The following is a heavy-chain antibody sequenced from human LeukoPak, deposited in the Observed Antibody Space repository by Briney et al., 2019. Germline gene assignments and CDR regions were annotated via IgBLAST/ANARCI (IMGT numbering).Heavy chain of an antibody. CDR1: GFTFSSYW. D-gene: IGHD2/OR15-2a*01. J-gene: IGHJ4*02. Sequence: GGSLRLSCAASGFTFSSYWMHWVRQAPGKGLVWVSRINSDGSSTSYADSVKGRFTISRDNAKNTLYLQMNSLRAEDTAVYYCAKGMFVFGTTFFYFDYWGQGTPVTVSS. V-gene: IGHV3-74*01. CDR3: AKGMFVFGTTFFYFDY. CDR2: INSDGSST.